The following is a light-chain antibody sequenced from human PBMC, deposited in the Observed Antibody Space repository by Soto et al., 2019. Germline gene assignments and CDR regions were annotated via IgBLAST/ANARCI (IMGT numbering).Light chain of an antibody. CDR3: QQYDSWPFT. CDR2: GAS. CDR1: QSVASSY. J-gene: IGKJ3*01. Sequence: EVVLTQSPGTLSLSPGERVTLSCRASQSVASSYLAWYQQKPGRAPRLLIYGASTRATGIPARFSGSGSGTEFTLTISSLQSEDFAVYYCQQYDSWPFTFGPGTKVDIK. V-gene: IGKV3-15*01.